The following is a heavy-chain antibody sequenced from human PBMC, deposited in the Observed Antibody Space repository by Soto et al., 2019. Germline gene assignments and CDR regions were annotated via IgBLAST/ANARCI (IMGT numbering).Heavy chain of an antibody. Sequence: GASVKVSCKASGCSFSNYGISWVRPAPGQGLEWMGWICAYTGNTDYAQEFQGRVTVATDTSTSTAYMGLRSLRSDDTVVYYCSRYRLVSSGWYNLGESNWFDPWGQGTLVTVSS. D-gene: IGHD6-19*01. CDR1: GCSFSNYG. CDR2: ICAYTGNT. CDR3: SRYRLVSSGWYNLGESNWFDP. J-gene: IGHJ5*02. V-gene: IGHV1-18*04.